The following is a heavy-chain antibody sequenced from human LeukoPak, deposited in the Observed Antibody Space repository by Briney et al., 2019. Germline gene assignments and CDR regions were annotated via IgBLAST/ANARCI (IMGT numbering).Heavy chain of an antibody. CDR1: GDTVSSKTVT. D-gene: IGHD3-22*01. CDR2: TFYRSDWYD. CDR3: ARVSVGDSSGEHFDY. J-gene: IGHJ4*02. Sequence: SQTLSLTCALSGDTVSSKTVTWNWIRQSPSRGLEWLGRTFYRSDWYDDYARSVKGRIIIQADTSKNQFSLQLKSVTPDDTAIYYCARVSVGDSSGEHFDYWGQGTQVTVSS. V-gene: IGHV6-1*01.